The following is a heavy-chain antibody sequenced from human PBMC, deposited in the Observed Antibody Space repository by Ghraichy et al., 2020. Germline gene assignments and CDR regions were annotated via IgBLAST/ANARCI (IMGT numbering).Heavy chain of an antibody. Sequence: SETLSLTCTVSGGSVSSDSHYWSWFRQPPGKGLEWIGYIYHSGTTNYNPFLKSRLTISVDTSKNQFSLKLSSVTAADTAVYYCARDVGYGSGSYIFDNWGQGTLVTVSS. V-gene: IGHV4-61*01. CDR2: IYHSGTT. CDR1: GGSVSSDSHY. CDR3: ARDVGYGSGSYIFDN. J-gene: IGHJ4*02. D-gene: IGHD3-10*01.